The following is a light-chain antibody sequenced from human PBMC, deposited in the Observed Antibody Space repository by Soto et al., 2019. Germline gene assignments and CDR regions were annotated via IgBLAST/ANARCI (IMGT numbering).Light chain of an antibody. CDR1: RAIGDR. Sequence: DIQMTQSPSALSAVVGDRVTITCRASRAIGDRLAWFQQKPGKAPRFLIQTASNLQGGVPSRFSGSGSGTEFILSIKSLQPEDIGTYYCLQVYSFPRTFGQGTKVDIK. J-gene: IGKJ1*01. CDR3: LQVYSFPRT. V-gene: IGKV1-12*01. CDR2: TAS.